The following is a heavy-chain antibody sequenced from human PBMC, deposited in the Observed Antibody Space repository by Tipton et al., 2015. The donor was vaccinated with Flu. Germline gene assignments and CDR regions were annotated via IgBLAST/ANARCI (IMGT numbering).Heavy chain of an antibody. V-gene: IGHV4-39*07. Sequence: TLSLTCTVSGGSISSSSYYWGWIRQPPGKGLEWFGTIYYSGSTYYNPSLKSRVTMSVDTSKNQFSLKLSSVTAADTAVYYCACRGSCYHWGQGTLVTVSS. CDR3: ACRGSCYH. CDR2: IYYSGST. D-gene: IGHD1-26*01. J-gene: IGHJ4*02. CDR1: GGSISSSSYY.